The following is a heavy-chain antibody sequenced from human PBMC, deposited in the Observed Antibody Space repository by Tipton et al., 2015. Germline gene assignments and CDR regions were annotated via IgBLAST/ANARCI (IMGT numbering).Heavy chain of an antibody. CDR2: IYSGDSDA. CDR1: EDIFRSYW. V-gene: IGHV5-51*01. J-gene: IGHJ5*02. D-gene: IGHD4-17*01. Sequence: QLVQSGAVVKKPGESLKISCKGSEDIFRSYWIGWVRQMPGKGLEWMGIIYSGDSDAKYSPSFQGQVTISADRSTSTAYLQWSTLKPSDTAMYYCARHAQDGDYGAEWFDPWGQGTLVTVSP. CDR3: ARHAQDGDYGAEWFDP.